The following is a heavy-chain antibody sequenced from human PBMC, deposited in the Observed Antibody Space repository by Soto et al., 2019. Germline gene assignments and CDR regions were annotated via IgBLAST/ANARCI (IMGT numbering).Heavy chain of an antibody. CDR1: GYSFTSYW. CDR3: ARLPTYYYSYGMDV. CDR2: IDPSDSYT. J-gene: IGHJ6*02. V-gene: IGHV5-10-1*01. Sequence: GESLKISCKGSGYSFTSYWISWVRQMPGKGLEGMGRIDPSDSYTNYRPSFQGHVTTSADKSISTAYLQWSSQKASDTATYYCARLPTYYYSYGMDVWGQGTTVTVSS.